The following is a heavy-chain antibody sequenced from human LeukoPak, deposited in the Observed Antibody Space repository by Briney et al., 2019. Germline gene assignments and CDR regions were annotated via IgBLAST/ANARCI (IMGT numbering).Heavy chain of an antibody. V-gene: IGHV3-7*01. D-gene: IGHD6-19*01. J-gene: IGHJ4*02. CDR2: IKPDGSGK. Sequence: GGSLRLSCAASGFAFSSNWMTWFRQAPGKGLEWVANIKPDGSGKNYVDSVKGRFTISRDNAKNSLYLQMKGLRVEDTAVYYCSSQPAVLDLDCWGQGTLVTVSS. CDR1: GFAFSSNW. CDR3: SSQPAVLDLDC.